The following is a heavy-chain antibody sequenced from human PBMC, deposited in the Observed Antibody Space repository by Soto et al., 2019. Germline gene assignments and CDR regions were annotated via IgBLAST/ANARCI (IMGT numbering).Heavy chain of an antibody. D-gene: IGHD2-15*01. CDR2: IGPDGSRT. CDR3: ARVRCSGDNCYSNRDCMDV. Sequence: GGSLRLSYAASGFTFSAYGIHWVRQAPGKGLEYVSAIGPDGSRTYYANSVKGRFTISRDNSKNTLYLQMGSLRAEDMAVYYCARVRCSGDNCYSNRDCMDVRTKGTAVTVS. V-gene: IGHV3-64*01. J-gene: IGHJ6*03. CDR1: GFTFSAYG.